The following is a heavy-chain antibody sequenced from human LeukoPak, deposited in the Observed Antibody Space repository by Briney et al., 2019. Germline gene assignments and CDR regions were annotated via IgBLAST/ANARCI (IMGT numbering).Heavy chain of an antibody. CDR3: AKDLNYGALFDY. CDR2: IRNDGRKK. D-gene: IGHD4-17*01. V-gene: IGHV3-30*02. Sequence: GGSLRLSCAASGFTFSSYGMHWVRQAPGKGLEWVAFIRNDGRKKYYGDSVKGRFTISRDNYKNTLSLQMSSLRSEDTALYYCAKDLNYGALFDYWGQGTLVTVSS. CDR1: GFTFSSYG. J-gene: IGHJ4*02.